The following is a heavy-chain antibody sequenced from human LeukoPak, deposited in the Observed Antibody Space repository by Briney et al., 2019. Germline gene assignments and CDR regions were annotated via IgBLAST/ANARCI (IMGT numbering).Heavy chain of an antibody. CDR2: IYTSGST. D-gene: IGHD1-14*01. V-gene: IGHV4-4*07. J-gene: IGHJ6*03. CDR3: ARVYSINYYYYYMDV. Sequence: PSETLSLTCTVSGGSISSYYWSWIRQPAGKGLEWIGRIYTSGSTNYNPSLKSRVTMSVDTSKNQFSLKLSSVTAADTAVYYCARVYSINYYYYYMDVWGKGTTVTVSS. CDR1: GGSISSYY.